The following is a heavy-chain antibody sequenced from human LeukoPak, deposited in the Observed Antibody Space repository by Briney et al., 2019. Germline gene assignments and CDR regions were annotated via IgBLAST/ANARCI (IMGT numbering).Heavy chain of an antibody. D-gene: IGHD3-9*01. CDR3: ARDRGGLRYFDWLSWFDP. CDR1: GYTFTSYG. CDR2: ISAYNGNT. J-gene: IGHJ5*02. V-gene: IGHV1-18*01. Sequence: ASVKVSCKASGYTFTSYGISWVRQAPGQGVEWMGWISAYNGNTNYAQKLQGRVTMTTDTSTSTAYMELRSLRSDDTAVYYCARDRGGLRYFDWLSWFDPWGQGTLVTVSS.